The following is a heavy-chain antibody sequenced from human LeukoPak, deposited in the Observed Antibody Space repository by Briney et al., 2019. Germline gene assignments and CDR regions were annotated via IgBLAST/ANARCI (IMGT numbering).Heavy chain of an antibody. CDR2: ISGVGDST. V-gene: IGHV3-23*01. CDR3: AKRADGCSGVSCYYYYMDV. Sequence: GGSLRLSCAASGFTFSNSAMNWVRQAPGKGLEWVSTISGVGDSTYYAESVKGRFTMSRDNSKNTVYLQMNRLRVEDTAIYYCAKRADGCSGVSCYYYYMDVWGKGTTVTVS. J-gene: IGHJ6*03. CDR1: GFTFSNSA. D-gene: IGHD2-15*01.